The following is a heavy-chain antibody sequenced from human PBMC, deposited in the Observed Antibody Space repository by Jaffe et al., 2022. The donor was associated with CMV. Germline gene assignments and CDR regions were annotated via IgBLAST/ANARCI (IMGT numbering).Heavy chain of an antibody. D-gene: IGHD6-13*01. CDR1: GFTFSSYG. CDR2: ISYDGSNK. J-gene: IGHJ6*02. Sequence: QVQLVESGGGVVQPGRSLRLSCAASGFTFSSYGMHWVRQAPGKGLEWVAVISYDGSNKYYADSVKGRFTISRDNSKNTLYLQMNSLRAEDTAVYYCAKDWKGSSWRYYYYYYGMDVWGQGTTVTVSS. CDR3: AKDWKGSSWRYYYYYYGMDV. V-gene: IGHV3-30*18.